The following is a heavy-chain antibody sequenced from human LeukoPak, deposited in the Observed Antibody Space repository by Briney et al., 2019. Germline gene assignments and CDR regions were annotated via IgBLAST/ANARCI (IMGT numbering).Heavy chain of an antibody. CDR3: ARRWYSWHDHAFDI. D-gene: IGHD1-1*01. V-gene: IGHV4-4*09. J-gene: IGHJ3*02. Sequence: SETLSHTCNVSGGSISSYYWGWIRQPPGKGLEWIGYIYTSGSTNYNPSLKSRVAISVDASKNQFSLTLSSVTAADTAVYYCARRWYSWHDHAFDIWGQGTMVTVSS. CDR1: GGSISSYY. CDR2: IYTSGST.